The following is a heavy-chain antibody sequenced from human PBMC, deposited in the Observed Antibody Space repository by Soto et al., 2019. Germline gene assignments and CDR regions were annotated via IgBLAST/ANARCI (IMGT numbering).Heavy chain of an antibody. V-gene: IGHV1-69*08. J-gene: IGHJ4*02. CDR2: IIPILGIA. CDR1: GGTFSSYT. Sequence: QVRLVQSGAEVKKPGSSVKVSCKASGGTFSSYTISWVRQAPGQGLEWMGRIIPILGIANYAQKFQGRVTITADKSTSTAYMELSSLRSEDTAVYYCARDLGEMATIDYWGQGTLVTVSS. D-gene: IGHD3-16*01. CDR3: ARDLGEMATIDY.